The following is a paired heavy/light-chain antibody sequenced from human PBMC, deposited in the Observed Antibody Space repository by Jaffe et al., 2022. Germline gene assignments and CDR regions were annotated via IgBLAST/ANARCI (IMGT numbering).Light chain of an antibody. CDR2: AAS. CDR3: QQYYSTLLYT. CDR1: QGISNS. Sequence: DIQMTQSPSSLSASVGDRVTITCRASQGISNSLAWYQQKPGKAPKLLLYAASRLESGVPSRFSGSGSGTDYTLTISSLQPEDFATYYCQQYYSTLLYTFGQGTKLEIK. V-gene: IGKV1-NL1*01. J-gene: IGKJ2*01.
Heavy chain of an antibody. V-gene: IGHV4-38-2*01. CDR3: ARGGDRIRYFDWLPSGHFQH. CDR1: GYSISSGYY. CDR2: IYHSGST. Sequence: QVQLQESGPGLVKPSETLSLTCAVSGYSISSGYYWGWIRQPPGKGLEWIGSIYHSGSTYYNPSLKSRVTISVDTSKNQFSLKLSSVTAADTAVYYCARGGDRIRYFDWLPSGHFQHWGQGTLVTVSS. J-gene: IGHJ1*01. D-gene: IGHD3-9*01.